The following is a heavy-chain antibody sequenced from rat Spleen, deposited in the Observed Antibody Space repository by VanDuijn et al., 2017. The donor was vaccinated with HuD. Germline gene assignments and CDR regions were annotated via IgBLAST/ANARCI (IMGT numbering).Heavy chain of an antibody. J-gene: IGHJ4*01. CDR2: ISTGGDNT. CDR1: GFTFSDYG. CDR3: TRGYVMDA. V-gene: IGHV5S13*01. Sequence: EVQLAESGGGLVQPGRSLKLSCAASGFTFSDYGMAWVRQAPTKGLEWVASISTGGDNTFYRDSVKGRFTISRDNAKNTQYLQMDSLRSEDTATYYCTRGYVMDAWGQGASVTVSS.